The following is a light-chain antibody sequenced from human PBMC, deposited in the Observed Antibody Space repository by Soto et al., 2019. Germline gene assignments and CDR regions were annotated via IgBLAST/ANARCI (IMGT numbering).Light chain of an antibody. V-gene: IGKV3-20*01. CDR3: QQYGSSPYT. CDR1: QSVSRSY. CDR2: VAS. Sequence: EIVLTQSTGTLSLSPGERATLSCRASQSVSRSYLAWYQQKPGQAPRLLIYVASSRATGIPDRFSGSGSGTDFTLTISRLEPEDFAVYYCQQYGSSPYTFGQGTKLEIK. J-gene: IGKJ2*01.